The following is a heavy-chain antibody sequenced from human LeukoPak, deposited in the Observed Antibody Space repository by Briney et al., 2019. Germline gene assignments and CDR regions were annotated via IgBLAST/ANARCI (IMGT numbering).Heavy chain of an antibody. J-gene: IGHJ4*02. CDR2: FDPEDGET. V-gene: IGHV1-24*01. D-gene: IGHD6-13*01. CDR3: ATSGYSSSWYYFDY. Sequence: GASAKVSCKVSGYTLTELSMHWVRQAPGKGLEWMGGFDPEDGETIYAQKFQGRVTMTEDTSTDTAYMELSSLRSEDTAVYCCATSGYSSSWYYFDYWGQGTLVTVSS. CDR1: GYTLTELS.